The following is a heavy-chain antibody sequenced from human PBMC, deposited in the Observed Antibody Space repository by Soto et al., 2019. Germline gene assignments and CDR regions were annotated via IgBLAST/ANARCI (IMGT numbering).Heavy chain of an antibody. J-gene: IGHJ4*02. Sequence: QVQLQESGPGLVKPSQTLSLTCTVSGGSISSGGYYWSWIRQHPGKGLEWIGYIYYSGSTYYNTSLKHRVTISVDKSINQFSLKPSPVNAAESAVYYCARKNVDTATLHWGQGTLVTVSS. CDR1: GGSISSGGYY. D-gene: IGHD5-18*01. CDR2: IYYSGST. V-gene: IGHV4-31*03. CDR3: ARKNVDTATLH.